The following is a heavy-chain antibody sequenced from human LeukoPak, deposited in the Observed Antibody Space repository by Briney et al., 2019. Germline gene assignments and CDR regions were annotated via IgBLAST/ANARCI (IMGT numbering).Heavy chain of an antibody. CDR3: AREPYDSSGYYT. V-gene: IGHV3-21*01. D-gene: IGHD3-22*01. J-gene: IGHJ5*02. CDR2: ISSSSSYI. CDR1: GFTFSSYS. Sequence: GGSLTLSCAASGFTFSSYSMNWVRQAPGKGLEWVSSISSSSSYIYYTDSVKGRFTISRDNAKNSLYLQMNSLRAEDTSVYYCAREPYDSSGYYTWGQGTLVTVSS.